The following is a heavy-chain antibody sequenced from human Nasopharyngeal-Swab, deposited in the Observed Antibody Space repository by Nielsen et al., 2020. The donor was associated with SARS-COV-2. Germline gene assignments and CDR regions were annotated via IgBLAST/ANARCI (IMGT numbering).Heavy chain of an antibody. J-gene: IGHJ4*02. CDR2: ISYDGSNK. CDR3: AKDGSYWSDY. V-gene: IGHV3-30*18. D-gene: IGHD1-26*01. Sequence: GESLKISCAASGFTFSSYGMHWVRQAPGKGLEWVAVISYDGSNKYYADSVKGRFTISRDNSKNTLYLQMNSLRAEDTAVYYCAKDGSYWSDYWGQGTLVTVSS. CDR1: GFTFSSYG.